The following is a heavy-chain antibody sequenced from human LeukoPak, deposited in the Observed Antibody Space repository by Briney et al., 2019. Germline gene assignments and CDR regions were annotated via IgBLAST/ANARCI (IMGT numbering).Heavy chain of an antibody. V-gene: IGHV3-30*18. CDR3: AKELYSTTWFDY. D-gene: IGHD6-13*01. CDR1: GFTFSSYG. J-gene: IGHJ5*01. Sequence: GGSPRLSCAASGFTFSSYGMHWVRQAPGKGLEWVAVISYDGTNKFYADSVKGRFTISRDNSKNTLFLQMNSLRAGDTAVYYCAKELYSTTWFDYWGQGTLVTVSS. CDR2: ISYDGTNK.